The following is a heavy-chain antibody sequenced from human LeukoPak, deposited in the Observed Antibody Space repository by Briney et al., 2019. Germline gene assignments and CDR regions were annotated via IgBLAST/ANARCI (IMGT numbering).Heavy chain of an antibody. CDR2: INHSGST. D-gene: IGHD2-8*01. V-gene: IGHV4-34*01. CDR3: ATNAGDGY. J-gene: IGHJ4*02. CDR1: GGSFSGYY. Sequence: SETLSLTCAVYGGSFSGYYWSWIRQPPGKGLEWIGEINHSGSTNYNPSLKSRATISVDTSKNHLSLKVKSVAAADTGVYYCATNAGDGYWGQGTLVIVSS.